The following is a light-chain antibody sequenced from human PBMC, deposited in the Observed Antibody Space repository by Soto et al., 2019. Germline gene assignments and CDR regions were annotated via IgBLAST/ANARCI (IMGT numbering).Light chain of an antibody. V-gene: IGKV1-39*01. CDR1: QDIRKY. J-gene: IGKJ5*01. CDR2: VAS. Sequence: DIQMTQSPSSLSASVGDRVTITCQASQDIRKYLNWYQQKPGKAPNLLIYVASSLQSEVPSRFSGSGSGTDFTLTITSLQPEDFATYYCQQSYGTPITFGQGTRLEIK. CDR3: QQSYGTPIT.